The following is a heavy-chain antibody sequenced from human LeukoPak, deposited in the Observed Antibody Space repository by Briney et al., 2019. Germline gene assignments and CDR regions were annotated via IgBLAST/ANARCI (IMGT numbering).Heavy chain of an antibody. CDR2: IISDGSST. Sequence: PGGSLRLSCATSGLAFSRTWMHWVRQVPGKGPVWFSQIISDGSSTTYADSVKGRFNISRDNAKEMVYLQMNSLRVEDTAVYYCAADGGHAFQIGGRGTRVTVSS. V-gene: IGHV3-74*01. CDR3: AADGGHAFQI. J-gene: IGHJ3*02. CDR1: GLAFSRTW.